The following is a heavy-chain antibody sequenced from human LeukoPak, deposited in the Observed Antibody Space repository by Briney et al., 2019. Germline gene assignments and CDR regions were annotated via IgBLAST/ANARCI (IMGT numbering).Heavy chain of an antibody. CDR1: GFTFSSYA. CDR3: AKDHVRGGWSRRFPFDY. J-gene: IGHJ4*02. D-gene: IGHD3-10*02. Sequence: GSLRLSCAASGFTFSSYAMSWVRQAPGKGLEWVSAISGSGGSTYYADSVKGRFTISRDNSKNTLYLQMNSLRAEDTAVYYCAKDHVRGGWSRRFPFDYWGQGTLVTVSS. CDR2: ISGSGGST. V-gene: IGHV3-23*01.